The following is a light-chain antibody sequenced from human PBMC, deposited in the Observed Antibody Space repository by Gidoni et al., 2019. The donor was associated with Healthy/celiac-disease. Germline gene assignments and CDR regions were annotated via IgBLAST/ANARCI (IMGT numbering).Light chain of an antibody. Sequence: IVLTQSPGTLSLSPGERATLSCRASQSVSSSYLAWYQQKPGQAPRLLIYGASSRATGIPDRFSGRGSGTDFTLTISRLEPEDFAVYYCQQYGSSPPRTFXQXTRLEIK. CDR3: QQYGSSPPRT. CDR2: GAS. J-gene: IGKJ5*01. CDR1: QSVSSSY. V-gene: IGKV3-20*01.